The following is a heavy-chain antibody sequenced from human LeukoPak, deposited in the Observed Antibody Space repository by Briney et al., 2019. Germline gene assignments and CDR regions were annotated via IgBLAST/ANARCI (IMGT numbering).Heavy chain of an antibody. CDR3: AKDIGYSYGYVGHWFDP. D-gene: IGHD5-18*01. CDR2: IWYDGSNK. CDR1: GFTFSSYG. J-gene: IGHJ5*02. Sequence: GGSLRLPCAASGFTFSSYGMHWVRQAPGKGLEWVAVIWYDGSNKYYADSVKGRFTISRDNSKNTLYLQMNSLRAEDTAVYYCAKDIGYSYGYVGHWFDPWGQGTLVTVSS. V-gene: IGHV3-33*06.